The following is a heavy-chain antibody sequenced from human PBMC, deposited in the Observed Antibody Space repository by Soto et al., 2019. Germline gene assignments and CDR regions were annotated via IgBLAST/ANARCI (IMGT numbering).Heavy chain of an antibody. CDR2: INAGNGNT. CDR3: ARGVEMSATTIAAFDI. V-gene: IGHV1-3*01. Sequence: ASVKVSCKASGYTFTSYAMHWVRQAPGQRLEWMGWINAGNGNTKYSQKFQGRVTITRDTSASTAYMELSSLRSEDTAMYYCARGVEMSATTIAAFDIWGQGTMVTVSS. CDR1: GYTFTSYA. J-gene: IGHJ3*02. D-gene: IGHD1-7*01.